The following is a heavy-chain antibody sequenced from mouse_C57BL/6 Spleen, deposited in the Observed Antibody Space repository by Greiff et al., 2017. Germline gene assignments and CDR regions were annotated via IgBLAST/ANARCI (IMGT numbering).Heavy chain of an antibody. V-gene: IGHV1-69*01. CDR3: ARRGSAWFAY. CDR2: IDPSDSYT. D-gene: IGHD1-1*02. CDR1: GYTFTSYW. J-gene: IGHJ3*01. Sequence: QVQLKQPGAELVMPGASVKLSCKASGYTFTSYWMHWVKQRPGQGLEWIGEIDPSDSYTNYNQKFKGKSTLTVDKSSSTAYMQLSSLTSEDSAVYYCARRGSAWFAYWGQGTLVTVSA.